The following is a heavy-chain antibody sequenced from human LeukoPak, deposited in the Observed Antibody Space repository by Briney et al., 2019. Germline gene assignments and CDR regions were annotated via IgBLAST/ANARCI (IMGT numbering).Heavy chain of an antibody. V-gene: IGHV3-23*01. D-gene: IGHD3-22*01. CDR3: AKHKVATKVKDY. CDR1: GLTFTAYA. CDR2: ISGSAYYT. Sequence: GGSLRLSCATSGLTFTAYAMSWVRQAPGKGLKWVSAISGSAYYTSYADSVKGRFTISRDNSKNTLYLQMNSLRAEDTALYYCAKHKVATKVKDYWGQGTLVTVSS. J-gene: IGHJ4*02.